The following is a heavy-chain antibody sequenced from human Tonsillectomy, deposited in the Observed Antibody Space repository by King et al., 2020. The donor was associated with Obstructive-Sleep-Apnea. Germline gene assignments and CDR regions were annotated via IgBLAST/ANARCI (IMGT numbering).Heavy chain of an antibody. CDR2: ISGRCTST. V-gene: IGHV3-23*04. CDR1: GFTFGRYA. CDR3: VLPAAKSEGFDY. D-gene: IGHD2-2*01. Sequence: VQLVESGGGLVQPGGFLRLSCAAAGFTFGRYAMSWVRQSPGKGLEWVSAISGRCTSTYYADSVKGRFTISRDNSKDTLCLQMNSLRAEDTAVYYCVLPAAKSEGFDYWGQGILVTVSS. J-gene: IGHJ4*02.